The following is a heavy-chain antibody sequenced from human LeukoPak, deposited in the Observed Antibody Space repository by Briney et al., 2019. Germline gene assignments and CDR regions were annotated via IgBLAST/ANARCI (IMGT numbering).Heavy chain of an antibody. CDR2: ISGSGGST. J-gene: IGHJ4*02. CDR3: AKTRSGYYSSNFDY. V-gene: IGHV3-23*01. CDR1: RFTFSSYA. D-gene: IGHD3-22*01. Sequence: GGSLRLSCAASRFTFSSYAMSWVRQAPGKGLEWVSAISGSGGSTYYADSVKGRFTISRDNSKNTLYLQMNSLRAEDTAVYYCAKTRSGYYSSNFDYWGQGTLVTVSS.